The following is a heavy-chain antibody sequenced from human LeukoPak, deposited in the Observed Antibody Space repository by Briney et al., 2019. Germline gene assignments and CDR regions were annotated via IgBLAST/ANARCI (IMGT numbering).Heavy chain of an antibody. J-gene: IGHJ1*01. CDR1: GFTFSSYS. V-gene: IGHV3-33*08. D-gene: IGHD6-13*01. CDR3: ARPYSSSWYAAEYFQH. Sequence: GGSLRLSCAASGFTFSSYSMHWVRQAPGKGLEWVAVIWYDGSNKYYADSVKGRFTISRDNSKNTLYLQMNSLRAEDTAVYYCARPYSSSWYAAEYFQHWGQGTLVTVSS. CDR2: IWYDGSNK.